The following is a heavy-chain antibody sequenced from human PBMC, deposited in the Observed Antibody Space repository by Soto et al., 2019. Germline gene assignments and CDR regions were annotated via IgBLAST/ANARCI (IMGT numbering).Heavy chain of an antibody. D-gene: IGHD3-22*01. CDR2: INHSGKT. CDR1: GGSFNDYY. Sequence: QLQLHQWGAGLLKPSETMSLTCDVYGGSFNDYYWTWIRQPPGKGVEWIGEINHSGKTNYNPSLKSRVTISVDTPKNQFFLKLNSVTAADTAVYFCARQDNRDYSSSYAFDIWGLGTLVTVSS. V-gene: IGHV4-34*01. J-gene: IGHJ3*02. CDR3: ARQDNRDYSSSYAFDI.